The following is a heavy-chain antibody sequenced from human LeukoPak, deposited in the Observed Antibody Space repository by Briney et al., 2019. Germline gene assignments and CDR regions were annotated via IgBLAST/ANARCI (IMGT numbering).Heavy chain of an antibody. CDR2: IYYSGST. CDR3: ARADPPYYDSSGYLDY. J-gene: IGHJ4*02. CDR1: GGSVSSGSYY. D-gene: IGHD3-22*01. Sequence: PSETLSLTCTVSGGSVSSGSYYWSWIRQPPGKGLEWIGYIYYSGSTNYNPSLKSRVTMSVDTSKNQFSLKLSSVTAADTAVYYCARADPPYYDSSGYLDYWGQGTLVTVSS. V-gene: IGHV4-61*01.